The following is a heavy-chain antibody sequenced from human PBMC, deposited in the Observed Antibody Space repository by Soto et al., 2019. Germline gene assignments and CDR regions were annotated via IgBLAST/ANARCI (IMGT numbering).Heavy chain of an antibody. CDR2: IYYSGST. D-gene: IGHD3-22*01. J-gene: IGHJ6*02. V-gene: IGHV4-30-4*01. Sequence: PSETLSLTCTVSGGSISSGDYYWSWIRQPPGKGLEWIGYIYYSGSTYYNPSLKSRVTISVDTSKNQFSLKLSSVTAADTAVYYCVRELFYDSSGYYYPRGMDVWGQGTTVTVSS. CDR1: GGSISSGDYY. CDR3: VRELFYDSSGYYYPRGMDV.